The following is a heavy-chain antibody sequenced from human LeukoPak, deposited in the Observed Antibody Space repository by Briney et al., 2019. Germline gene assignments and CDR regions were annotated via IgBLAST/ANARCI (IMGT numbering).Heavy chain of an antibody. D-gene: IGHD3-10*01. Sequence: GGSLRLSCAASGFTFSSYAMHWVRRAPGKGLEWVAVISYDGSNKYYADSVKGRFTISRDNSKNTLYLQMNSLRAEDTAVYYCASGPAMVRGVIPRRLTYFDYWGQGTLVTVSS. CDR3: ASGPAMVRGVIPRRLTYFDY. CDR2: ISYDGSNK. J-gene: IGHJ4*02. CDR1: GFTFSSYA. V-gene: IGHV3-30-3*01.